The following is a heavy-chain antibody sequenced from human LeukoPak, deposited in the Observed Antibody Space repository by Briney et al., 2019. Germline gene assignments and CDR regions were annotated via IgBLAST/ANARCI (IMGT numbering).Heavy chain of an antibody. Sequence: SGGSLRLSCAASGSTFSSYSMNWVRQAPGKGLEWVSSISSSSSYIYYADSVKGRFTISRDNAKNSLYLQMNSLRAEDTAVYYCARDVVVPAAYFDYWGQGTLVTVSS. CDR1: GSTFSSYS. J-gene: IGHJ4*02. CDR3: ARDVVVPAAYFDY. V-gene: IGHV3-21*01. CDR2: ISSSSSYI. D-gene: IGHD2-2*01.